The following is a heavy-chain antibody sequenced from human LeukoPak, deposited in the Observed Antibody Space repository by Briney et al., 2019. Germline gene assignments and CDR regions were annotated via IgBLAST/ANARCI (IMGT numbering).Heavy chain of an antibody. J-gene: IGHJ4*02. V-gene: IGHV4-59*01. CDR3: ALYSSSSDY. D-gene: IGHD6-6*01. CDR2: IYDSGST. CDR1: GGSTSSYY. Sequence: PSETLSLTCTVSGGSTSSYYWSWLRQPPGKGLEWIGFIYDSGSTYYNPSLKSRVTISVDTSKNQFSLKLSSVTAADTAMYYCALYSSSSDYWGQGTLVTVSS.